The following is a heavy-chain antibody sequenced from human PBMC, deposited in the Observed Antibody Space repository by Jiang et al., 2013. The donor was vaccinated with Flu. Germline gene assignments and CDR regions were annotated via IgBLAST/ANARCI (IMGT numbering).Heavy chain of an antibody. J-gene: IGHJ4*02. D-gene: IGHD3-10*01. CDR1: GYSISSGYY. V-gene: IGHV4-38-2*02. Sequence: GPGLVKPSETLSLTCTVSGYSISSGYYWGWVRQPPGKGLEWIGSISHTGTTYYNPSLKTRLTISLDTSKNQFSLMLTSVTAADTAVYYCATTTGNWGQGTLATVSS. CDR2: ISHTGTT. CDR3: ATTTGN.